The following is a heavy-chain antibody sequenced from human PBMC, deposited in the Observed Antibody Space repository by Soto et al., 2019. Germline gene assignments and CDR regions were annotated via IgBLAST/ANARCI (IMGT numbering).Heavy chain of an antibody. J-gene: IGHJ6*02. CDR3: ARELGDYGMDV. V-gene: IGHV1-69*06. Sequence: GASVKVSCKASGGTFSSYAISWVRQAPGQGLEWMGGIIPIFGTANYAQKFQGRVTITADNSRNTLYLQMNSLRAEDTAVYYCARELGDYGMDVWGQGTTVTVSS. CDR2: IIPIFGTA. CDR1: GGTFSSYA.